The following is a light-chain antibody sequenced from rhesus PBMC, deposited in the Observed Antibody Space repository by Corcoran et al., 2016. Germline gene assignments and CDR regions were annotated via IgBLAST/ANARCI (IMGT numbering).Light chain of an antibody. J-gene: IGKJ3*01. V-gene: IGKV1-22*01. Sequence: DIQMTQSPSSLSASVGDTVTITCRANQSINSWLDWYQQKPGKAPKLHSYKASSLETGVPSRFSGSGSGTDFTLTVSSLQPEDFATYYCLQYTTTPFTFGPGTKLDIK. CDR1: QSINSW. CDR2: KAS. CDR3: LQYTTTPFT.